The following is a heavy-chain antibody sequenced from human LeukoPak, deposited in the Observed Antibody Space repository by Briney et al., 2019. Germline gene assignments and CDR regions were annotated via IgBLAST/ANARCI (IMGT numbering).Heavy chain of an antibody. V-gene: IGHV1-2*02. D-gene: IGHD6-13*01. CDR1: GYTFTGYY. CDR2: INANTGGT. J-gene: IGHJ4*02. Sequence: ASVKVSCKASGYTFTGYYLHWVRQAPGQGLEWMGWINANTGGTNYAQKFQGKFTMTRDTSITTVYTELSRLAFDDTAVYFCARIGYSSTFDYWGQGTLVTVSS. CDR3: ARIGYSSTFDY.